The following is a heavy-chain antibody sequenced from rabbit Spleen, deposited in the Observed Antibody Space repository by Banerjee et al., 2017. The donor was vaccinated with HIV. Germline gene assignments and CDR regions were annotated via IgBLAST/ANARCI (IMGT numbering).Heavy chain of an antibody. D-gene: IGHD2-1*01. CDR2: IYPSFGVT. CDR1: GIDFSSYA. Sequence: ELVESGGGLVQAGESLKLSCKASGIDFSSYAMIWVRQAPGKGLEWIAYIYPSFGVTNYANSVKGRFTISSDSAQNTVFLQMTSLTGSDTATYFCVRGYDDYGDYTRLDLWGQGTLVTVS. CDR3: VRGYDDYGDYTRLDL. V-gene: IGHV1S47*01. J-gene: IGHJ3*01.